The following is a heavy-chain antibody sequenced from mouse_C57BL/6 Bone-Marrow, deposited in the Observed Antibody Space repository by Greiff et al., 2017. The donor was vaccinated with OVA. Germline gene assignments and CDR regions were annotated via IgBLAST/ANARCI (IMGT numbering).Heavy chain of an antibody. V-gene: IGHV1-5*01. CDR1: GYTFTSYW. J-gene: IGHJ2*01. Sequence: VHLKQSGTVLARPGASVKMSCKTSGYTFTSYWMHWVNQSPGQGLEWIGAIYPGNSETNYNQTFKGQAKLTAVTSASTAYMELSSLTPEDSAVYYGRTGQYDLDYWGQGTTLTVSS. D-gene: IGHD2-14*01. CDR3: RTGQYDLDY. CDR2: IYPGNSET.